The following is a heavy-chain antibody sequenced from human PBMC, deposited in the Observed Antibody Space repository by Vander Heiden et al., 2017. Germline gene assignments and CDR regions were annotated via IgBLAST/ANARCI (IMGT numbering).Heavy chain of an antibody. J-gene: IGHJ3*02. CDR3: ARHFTNYYDTRGAFDI. Sequence: QLQLQESGPGLVKPSETLSLTCTVSGGSISRRDHYWGWIRQPPGKGLEWIGTIYYSGSTKYNPSLQSRVTISVDTSKNQFSLRLSSVTAADTAVYYCARHFTNYYDTRGAFDIWGQGTMVTVSS. D-gene: IGHD3-22*01. CDR2: IYYSGST. V-gene: IGHV4-39*01. CDR1: GGSISRRDHY.